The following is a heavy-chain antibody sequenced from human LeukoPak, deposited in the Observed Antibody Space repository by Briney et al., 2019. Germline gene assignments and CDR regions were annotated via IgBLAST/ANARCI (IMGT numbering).Heavy chain of an antibody. CDR2: INHSGST. CDR3: ARAYYYDSSGYYPQGGYYFDY. Sequence: PSETLSLTCAVYGGSFSGYYWSWIRQPPGKGLEWIGEINHSGSTNYNPSLKSRVTISVDTSKNQFSLKLSSVTAADTAVYYCARAYYYDSSGYYPQGGYYFDYWGQGTLVTVSS. V-gene: IGHV4-34*01. CDR1: GGSFSGYY. J-gene: IGHJ4*02. D-gene: IGHD3-22*01.